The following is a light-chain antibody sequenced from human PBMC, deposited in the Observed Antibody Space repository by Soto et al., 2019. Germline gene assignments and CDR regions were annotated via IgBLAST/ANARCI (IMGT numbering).Light chain of an antibody. CDR1: QSVGSN. V-gene: IGKV3-15*01. J-gene: IGKJ2*01. CDR2: GAS. Sequence: DIVMTQSPATLSVSPGERATLSCRANQSVGSNLAWYQQKPGQSPRLLISGASTRATDIPARFSGSGSGSDFTLTISSLQSEDFGVYYCQQYKNWPQTFGQGTKLEIK. CDR3: QQYKNWPQT.